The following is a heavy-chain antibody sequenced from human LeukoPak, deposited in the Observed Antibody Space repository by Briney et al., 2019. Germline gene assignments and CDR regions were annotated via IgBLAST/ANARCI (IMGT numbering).Heavy chain of an antibody. V-gene: IGHV4-59*01. D-gene: IGHD5-24*01. J-gene: IGHJ5*02. CDR1: GVSISSYY. CDR3: AREGDGYNLLAWFDP. CDR2: IYYSGST. Sequence: SETLSLTCTVSGVSISSYYWSWIRQPPGKGLEWIGYIYYSGSTYYNPSLKSRVTISVDTSKNQFSLKLSSVTAADTAVYYCAREGDGYNLLAWFDPWGQGTLVTVSS.